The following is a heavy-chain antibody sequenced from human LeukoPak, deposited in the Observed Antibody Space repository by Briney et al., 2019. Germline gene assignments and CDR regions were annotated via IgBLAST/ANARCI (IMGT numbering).Heavy chain of an antibody. CDR2: ISNDATMT. V-gene: IGHV3-11*01. J-gene: IGHJ4*02. Sequence: GGSLGLSCTASGFTYSDYYMNWIRQAPGKGLEWVSFISNDATMTYYVHSVKGRFTISRDNAKNSLYLQMNSLRAEDTAVYYCARALDYWGQGTLVTVSS. CDR3: ARALDY. CDR1: GFTYSDYY.